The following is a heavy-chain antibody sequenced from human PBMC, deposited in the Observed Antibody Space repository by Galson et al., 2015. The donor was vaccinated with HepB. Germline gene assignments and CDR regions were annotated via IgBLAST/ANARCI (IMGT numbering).Heavy chain of an antibody. Sequence: CAISGDSVSSNSAAWNWIRQSPSGGLEWLGRTYYRSKWYNDYAVSVKSRITINPDTSKNQFSLQLNSVTPEDTAVYYCAVAAAGIYYYGMDVWGQGTTVTVSS. CDR1: GDSVSSNSAA. CDR3: AVAAAGIYYYGMDV. D-gene: IGHD6-13*01. J-gene: IGHJ6*02. CDR2: TYYRSKWYN. V-gene: IGHV6-1*01.